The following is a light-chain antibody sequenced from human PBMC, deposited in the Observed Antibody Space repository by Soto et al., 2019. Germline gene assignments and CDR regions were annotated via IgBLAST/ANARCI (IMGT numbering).Light chain of an antibody. CDR2: GAS. CDR1: QSVSSN. J-gene: IGKJ4*01. V-gene: IGKV3-15*01. CDR3: QHYNNWPLT. Sequence: EIVMTQSPATLSLSPGERATLSCRASQSVSSNLAWYQQKPGQAPRLLIYGASTRATGIPARFSGSGSGTEFTLTISSLQSEDFAVCYCQHYNNWPLTFGGGTKVEIK.